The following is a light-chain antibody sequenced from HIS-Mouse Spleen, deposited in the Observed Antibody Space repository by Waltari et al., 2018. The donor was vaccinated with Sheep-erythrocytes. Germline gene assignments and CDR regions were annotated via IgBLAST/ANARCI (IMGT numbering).Light chain of an antibody. CDR3: QQSYSTPQFT. Sequence: DIQMTQSPSSLSASVGDRVTITCRASKSISSYLNWYQQKPGKAPKLLIYAASSLQSGVPSRFSGSGSGTDFTLTISSLQPEDFATYYCQQSYSTPQFTFGPGTKLDIK. V-gene: IGKV1-39*01. J-gene: IGKJ3*01. CDR1: KSISSY. CDR2: AAS.